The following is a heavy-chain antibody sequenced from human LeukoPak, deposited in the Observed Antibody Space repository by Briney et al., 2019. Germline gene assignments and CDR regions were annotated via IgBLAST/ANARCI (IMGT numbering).Heavy chain of an antibody. CDR2: ISYSGST. J-gene: IGHJ4*02. V-gene: IGHV4-61*08. Sequence: SETLSLTCTVSGGSISSAGYYWSWIRQPPGTGLEWIGYISYSGSTNYNPSLKSRVTISVDTSKNQFSLKLTSVTAADTAVYYCARGVVAAPQTFDYWGQGTLVTVSS. CDR1: GGSISSAGYY. CDR3: ARGVVAAPQTFDY. D-gene: IGHD2-15*01.